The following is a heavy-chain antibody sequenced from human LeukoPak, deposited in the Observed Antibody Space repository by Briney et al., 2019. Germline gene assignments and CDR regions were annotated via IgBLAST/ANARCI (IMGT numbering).Heavy chain of an antibody. V-gene: IGHV3-23*01. CDR2: ISGSGGST. CDR1: GFTFSSYA. J-gene: IGHJ6*02. D-gene: IGHD5-18*01. CDR3: AKADTAMDHYYYYYGMDV. Sequence: PGGSLRLSCAASGFTFSSYAMSWVRQAPGKGLEWVSDISGSGGSTYYADSVKGRFTISRDNSKNMLYLQMNSLRAEDTAVYYCAKADTAMDHYYYYYGMDVWGQGTTVTVSS.